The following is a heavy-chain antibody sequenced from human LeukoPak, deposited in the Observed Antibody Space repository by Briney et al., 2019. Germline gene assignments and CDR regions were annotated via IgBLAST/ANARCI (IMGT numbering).Heavy chain of an antibody. D-gene: IGHD2-2*02. CDR3: ARDSEYLDFDY. CDR2: MNPNSGNT. CDR1: GYTFTSYD. J-gene: IGHJ4*02. Sequence: VASVKVSCKASGYTFTSYDINWVRQATGQGLEWMGWMNPNSGNTNYAQKLQGRVTMTTDTSTSTAYMELRSLRSDDTAVYYCARDSEYLDFDYWGQGTLVTVSS. V-gene: IGHV1-18*01.